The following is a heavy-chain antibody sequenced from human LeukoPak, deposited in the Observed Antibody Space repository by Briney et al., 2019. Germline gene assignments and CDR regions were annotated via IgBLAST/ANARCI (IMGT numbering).Heavy chain of an antibody. CDR3: AKGAVVPAAIGY. Sequence: PGRSLRLSCAASGFTFDDYAMHWVRQAPGKGLEWVSGISWNSGSIGYADSVKGRFTISRDNAKNSLYLQMNSLRAEDTALYYCAKGAVVPAAIGYWGQGTLVTVSS. D-gene: IGHD2-2*02. J-gene: IGHJ4*02. CDR2: ISWNSGSI. V-gene: IGHV3-9*01. CDR1: GFTFDDYA.